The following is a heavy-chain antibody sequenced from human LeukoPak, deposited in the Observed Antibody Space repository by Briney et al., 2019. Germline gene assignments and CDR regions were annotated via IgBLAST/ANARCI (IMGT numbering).Heavy chain of an antibody. D-gene: IGHD6-19*01. CDR2: ITPSGGST. CDR1: GYTFTRYY. J-gene: IGHJ3*02. V-gene: IGHV1-46*01. Sequence: ASVKVSCKASGYTFTRYYIHWVRQAPGQGLEWMGIITPSGGSTSYAQKFQGRVTMTRDTSTNTVYMELSSLRSEDTAVYYCARETPLAVAGNFCDAFGIWGQGTMVTVSS. CDR3: ARETPLAVAGNFCDAFGI.